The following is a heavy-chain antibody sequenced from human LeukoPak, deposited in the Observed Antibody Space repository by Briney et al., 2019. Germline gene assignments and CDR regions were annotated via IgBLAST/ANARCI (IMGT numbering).Heavy chain of an antibody. V-gene: IGHV3-23*01. D-gene: IGHD3-10*01. Sequence: GGSLRLSCAASGFTFSSYAMSWVRQAPGKGLEWVSVISGSGGSTYYADSVKGRFTISRDNAKNSLYLQMNSLRAEDTAVYYCAREGHGLLWFGELIDYWGQGTLVTVSS. CDR3: AREGHGLLWFGELIDY. CDR1: GFTFSSYA. CDR2: ISGSGGST. J-gene: IGHJ4*02.